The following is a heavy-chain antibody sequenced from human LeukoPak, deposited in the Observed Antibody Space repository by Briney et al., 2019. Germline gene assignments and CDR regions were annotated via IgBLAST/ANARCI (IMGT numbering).Heavy chain of an antibody. D-gene: IGHD3-22*01. CDR1: DFTSRGYG. Sequence: GGSLRLSCAASDFTSRGYGIHWARKAQGKGRGGGQVLSYDGSNKYYADSVKGRFTISRDNSKNTLYLQMNSLRAEDTAVYYCAKAGGGDSSGLDAFDIWGQGTMVTVSS. J-gene: IGHJ3*02. CDR3: AKAGGGDSSGLDAFDI. V-gene: IGHV3-30*18. CDR2: LSYDGSNK.